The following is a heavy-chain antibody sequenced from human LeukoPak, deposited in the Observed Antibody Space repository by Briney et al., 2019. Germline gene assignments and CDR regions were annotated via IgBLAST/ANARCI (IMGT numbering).Heavy chain of an antibody. Sequence: PGGSLRLSCAASGFTFSSSAMYWVRQTPGKGLEWVSSISPPGAHTYYADSVKGRFTISRDNSKNTLYLQMNSLRAEDTAVYYCAKEVVPTTKAFDPWGQGTLVTVSS. CDR2: ISPPGAHT. J-gene: IGHJ5*02. CDR3: AKEVVPTTKAFDP. D-gene: IGHD2-2*01. V-gene: IGHV3-23*01. CDR1: GFTFSSSA.